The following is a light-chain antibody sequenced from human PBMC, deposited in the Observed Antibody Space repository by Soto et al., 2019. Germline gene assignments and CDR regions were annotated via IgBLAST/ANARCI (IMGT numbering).Light chain of an antibody. J-gene: IGKJ4*01. V-gene: IGKV3-11*01. CDR2: DAS. CDR1: QSISSY. Sequence: EIVLTQSPATLSLSPGERATLSCRASQSISSYLAWYQQKPGQAPRLLIYDASNRATGIPARFSGSGSGTDFTLTINSLEPEAFAVYYCQQVTFGGGTKVEIK. CDR3: QQVT.